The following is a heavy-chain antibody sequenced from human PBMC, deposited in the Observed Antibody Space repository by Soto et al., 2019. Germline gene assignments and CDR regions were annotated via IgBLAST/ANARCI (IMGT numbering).Heavy chain of an antibody. Sequence: EVQLVESGGGLVKPGGSLRLSCAASGFTFSSYSMNWVRQAPGKGLEWVSSISSSSSYIYYADSVKGRFTISRDNAKNSLYLQMNSLRAEDTAVYYCARADSGSYYFDYWGQGTLVTVSS. J-gene: IGHJ4*02. D-gene: IGHD1-26*01. V-gene: IGHV3-21*01. CDR3: ARADSGSYYFDY. CDR2: ISSSSSYI. CDR1: GFTFSSYS.